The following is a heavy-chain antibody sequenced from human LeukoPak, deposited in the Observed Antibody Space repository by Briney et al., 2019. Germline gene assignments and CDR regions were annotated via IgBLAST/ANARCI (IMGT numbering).Heavy chain of an antibody. D-gene: IGHD3-22*01. CDR2: ISSSGSTI. V-gene: IGHV3-48*03. Sequence: GGSLRLSCAASGFTFSSYEMNWVRQAPGKGLEWVSYISSSGSTIYYADSVEGRFTISRDNAKNSLYLQMNSLRAEDTAVYYCARTQPTYDSKGQIFDYWGQGTLVTVSS. CDR3: ARTQPTYDSKGQIFDY. J-gene: IGHJ4*02. CDR1: GFTFSSYE.